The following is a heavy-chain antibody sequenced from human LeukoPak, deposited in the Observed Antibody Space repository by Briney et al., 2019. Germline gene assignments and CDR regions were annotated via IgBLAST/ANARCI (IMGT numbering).Heavy chain of an antibody. J-gene: IGHJ4*02. CDR3: ARVWNGDCIDY. V-gene: IGHV4-38-2*02. CDR1: GASISSGYY. D-gene: IGHD2-21*02. Sequence: PSQTLSLTCTVSGASISSGYYWGWIRQSPGKGLEWIGSIYHSGSTYYNPSLESRVTISVDTSKNQFSLKLSSVTTADTAVYYCARVWNGDCIDYWGQGTLVTVSS. CDR2: IYHSGST.